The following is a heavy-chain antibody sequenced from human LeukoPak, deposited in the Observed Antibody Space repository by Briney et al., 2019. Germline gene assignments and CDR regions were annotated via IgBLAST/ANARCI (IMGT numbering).Heavy chain of an antibody. V-gene: IGHV4-39*01. CDR1: GGSISSSSYY. D-gene: IGHD2-2*02. CDR3: ARQDIVVVPAAIRG. CDR2: FYYSGST. J-gene: IGHJ4*02. Sequence: PSETLSLTCTVSGGSISSSSYYWGWIRQPPGKGLEWIGSFYYSGSTYYNPSLKSRVTISVDTSKNQFSLKLSSVTAADTAVYYCARQDIVVVPAAIRGWGQGTLVTVSS.